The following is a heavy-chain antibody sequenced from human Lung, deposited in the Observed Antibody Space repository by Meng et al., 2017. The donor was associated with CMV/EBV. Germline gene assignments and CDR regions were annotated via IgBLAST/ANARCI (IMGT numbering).Heavy chain of an antibody. CDR2: ISYSGST. CDR3: ARDRAALGYYYYAMDV. CDR1: GHPITTYY. D-gene: IGHD2-15*01. Sequence: LXCTVSGHPITTYYWSWIRQPPGKGLEWIGYISYSGSTNYSPSLRSRVSLSVDTSKNQFSLELSAVTAADTAIYYCARDRAALGYYYYAMDVWGPGNXVTGAS. V-gene: IGHV4-59*01. J-gene: IGHJ6*02.